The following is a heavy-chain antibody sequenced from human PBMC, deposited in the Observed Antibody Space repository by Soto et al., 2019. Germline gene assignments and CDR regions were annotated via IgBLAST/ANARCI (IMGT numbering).Heavy chain of an antibody. J-gene: IGHJ4*02. CDR2: ISGSGGST. CDR3: AKPNLFCSSTSCYDY. CDR1: GFTFSNYA. Sequence: GGSLRLSCAASGFTFSNYAMSWVRQVPGKGLEWVSAISGSGGSTYYADSVKGRFTISRDNSKNTPYLQMSSLSAEDTAVYYCAKPNLFCSSTSCYDYWGQGTLVTVSS. D-gene: IGHD2-2*01. V-gene: IGHV3-23*01.